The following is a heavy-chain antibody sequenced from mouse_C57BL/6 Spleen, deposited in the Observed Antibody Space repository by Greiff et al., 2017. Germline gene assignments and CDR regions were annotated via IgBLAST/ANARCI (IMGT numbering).Heavy chain of an antibody. Sequence: EVQLQQSGPELVKPGASVTIPCKASGYTFTDYNMDWVKQSHGKSLEWIGDINPNNGGTIYTQKLKGKATLHVDKSSSTAYMELRRLTSEDTAVYYCARGSYYDYDEGLGFDYWGQGTTLTVSS. CDR1: GYTFTDYN. D-gene: IGHD2-4*01. CDR2: INPNNGGT. CDR3: ARGSYYDYDEGLGFDY. J-gene: IGHJ2*01. V-gene: IGHV1-18*01.